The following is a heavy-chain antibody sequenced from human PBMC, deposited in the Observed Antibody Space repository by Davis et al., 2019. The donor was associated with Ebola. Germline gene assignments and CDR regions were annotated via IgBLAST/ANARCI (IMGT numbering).Heavy chain of an antibody. V-gene: IGHV1-58*01. CDR3: AADHYYDSSGYYYYYYGMDV. J-gene: IGHJ6*02. CDR2: IVVGSGNT. D-gene: IGHD3-22*01. Sequence: SVKVSCKASGFTFTSSAVQWVRQARGQRLEWIGWIVVGSGNTNYAQKFQERVTITRDMSTSTAYMELSSLRSEDTAVYYCAADHYYDSSGYYYYYYGMDVWGQGTTVTVSS. CDR1: GFTFTSSA.